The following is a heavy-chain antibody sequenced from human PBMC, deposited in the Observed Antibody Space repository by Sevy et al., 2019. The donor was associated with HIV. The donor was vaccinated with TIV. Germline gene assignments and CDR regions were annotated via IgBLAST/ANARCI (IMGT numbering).Heavy chain of an antibody. J-gene: IGHJ5*02. Sequence: GGYLRLSCAVSGFSFSDYWMHWVRQTPGKGLERVARINFEGNTTSYADSVKGRFTISRDNAKKILHLQVNSLTVKDTAVYYCARDSGAGLDSWGQGTLVTVSS. CDR3: ARDSGAGLDS. D-gene: IGHD3-10*01. CDR1: GFSFSDYW. CDR2: INFEGNTT. V-gene: IGHV3-74*01.